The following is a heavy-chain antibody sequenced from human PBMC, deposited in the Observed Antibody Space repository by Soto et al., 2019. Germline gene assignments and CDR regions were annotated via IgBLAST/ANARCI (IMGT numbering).Heavy chain of an antibody. CDR1: GGSISSGGYY. CDR2: IYYSGST. CDR3: ARGVPGDSYYYYYMDV. V-gene: IGHV4-31*03. J-gene: IGHJ6*03. Sequence: QVQLQESGPGLVKPSQTLSLTCTVSGGSISSGGYYWSWIRQHPGKGLEWIGYIYYSGSTYYNPSLKSRVTISVDTSKNQFSLKLSSVTAADTAVYYCARGVPGDSYYYYYMDVWGKGTTVTVSS.